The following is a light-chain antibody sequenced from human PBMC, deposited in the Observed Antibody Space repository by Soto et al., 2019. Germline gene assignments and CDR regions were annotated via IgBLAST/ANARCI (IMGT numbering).Light chain of an antibody. CDR2: EVN. V-gene: IGLV2-14*01. CDR1: SSDIGAYDY. CDR3: TSLAPQIEAPEAI. Sequence: QSALTQPASLSGSPGQSITISCTGTSSDIGAYDYVSWFQQHPGKAPKLMISEVNNRPSGVSNRFSGSNSGNAASLSISGRQAEDDHIYYGTSLAPQIEAPEAIFGGGTKLTVL. J-gene: IGLJ2*01.